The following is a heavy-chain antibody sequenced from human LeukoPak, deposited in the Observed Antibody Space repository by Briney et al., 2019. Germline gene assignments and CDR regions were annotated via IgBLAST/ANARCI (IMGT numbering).Heavy chain of an antibody. CDR2: INPNSGGT. CDR1: GYTFTGYY. J-gene: IGHJ5*02. D-gene: IGHD3-22*01. V-gene: IGHV1-2*02. CDR3: ARGKAPHYYDSSGYYSDWFDP. Sequence: ASVKVSCKASGYTFTGYYMHWVRQAPGQGLEWMGWINPNSGGTNYAQKFQGRVTMTRDTSISTAYMELSRPRSDDTAVYYCARGKAPHYYDSSGYYSDWFDPWGQGTLVTVSS.